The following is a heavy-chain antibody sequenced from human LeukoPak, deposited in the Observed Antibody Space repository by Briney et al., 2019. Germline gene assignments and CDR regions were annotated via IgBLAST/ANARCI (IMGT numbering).Heavy chain of an antibody. CDR1: GYRFTSYW. J-gene: IGHJ4*02. V-gene: IGHV5-51*01. CDR2: IYPDDSDT. CDR3: AGLPYCSGGSCSHFDY. D-gene: IGHD2-15*01. Sequence: GESLKISCKGSGYRFTSYWIAWVRQMPGKGLEWMGIIYPDDSDTRYSPSFQGQVTMSADKSISTAYLQWSSLKASDTAMYYCAGLPYCSGGSCSHFDYWGQGTLVTVS.